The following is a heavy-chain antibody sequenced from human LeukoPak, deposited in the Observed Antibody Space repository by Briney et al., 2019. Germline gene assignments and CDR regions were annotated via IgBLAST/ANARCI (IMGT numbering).Heavy chain of an antibody. CDR2: IRSKAYGGTT. CDR1: GFIFGDYS. Sequence: PGRSLRLSCKTSGFIFGDYSMTWVRQAPGKGLEWVGFIRSKAYGGTTEYAASVKGRFTISRDDSKSIAYLQMNSLKTEDTAVYYCKRYYYDGTCDYWGQGTLVTVSS. J-gene: IGHJ4*02. CDR3: KRYYYDGTCDY. D-gene: IGHD3-22*01. V-gene: IGHV3-49*04.